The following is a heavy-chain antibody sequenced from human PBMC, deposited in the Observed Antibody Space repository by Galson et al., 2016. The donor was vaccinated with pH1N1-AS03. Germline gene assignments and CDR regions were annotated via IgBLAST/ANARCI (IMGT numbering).Heavy chain of an antibody. Sequence: ETLSLTCDVSGGSILGYQWNWIRLTPGKGLEWIGYVYYSGQTDYSPSLQGRVSISADTSTNQVSLELTSLAADATAIYYCARHVFLAGVVCFYGHFELWGRGTTVTVSS. CDR2: VYYSGQT. CDR1: GGSILGYQ. D-gene: IGHD6-19*01. CDR3: ARHVFLAGVVCFYGHFEL. V-gene: IGHV4-59*08. J-gene: IGHJ2*01.